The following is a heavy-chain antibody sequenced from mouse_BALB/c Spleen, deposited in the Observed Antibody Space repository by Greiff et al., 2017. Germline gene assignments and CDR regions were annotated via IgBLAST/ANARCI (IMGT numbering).Heavy chain of an antibody. Sequence: VHLVESGPGLVAPSQSLSITCTVSGFSLSSYSVDWVRQPPGKGLEWLGMIWGGGSTDYNSALKSRLSISKDNSKSQVFLKMNSLQTDDTAMYFCARNEGDAMDYWGQGTSVTVSS. CDR2: IWGGGST. J-gene: IGHJ4*01. V-gene: IGHV2-6-4*01. CDR3: ARNEGDAMDY. CDR1: GFSLSSYS. D-gene: IGHD3-3*01.